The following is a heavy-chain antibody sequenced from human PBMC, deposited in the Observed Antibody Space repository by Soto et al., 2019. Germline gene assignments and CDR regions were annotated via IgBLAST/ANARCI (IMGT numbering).Heavy chain of an antibody. Sequence: SQTLSLTCDITVDIVSSNSAGWSCVRESPSRGLEWLGRTCYRSKWYYEYAVSVRGRITINPDTSKNQYSLQLNSVTPEDTAVYFCARGEQYSGRIFDYWGQGTLVTVSS. CDR1: VDIVSSNSAG. J-gene: IGHJ4*01. CDR2: TCYRSKWYY. CDR3: ARGEQYSGRIFDY. V-gene: IGHV6-1*01. D-gene: IGHD1-26*01.